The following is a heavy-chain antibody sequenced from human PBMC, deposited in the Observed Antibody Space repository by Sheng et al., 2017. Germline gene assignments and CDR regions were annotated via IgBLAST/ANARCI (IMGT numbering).Heavy chain of an antibody. V-gene: IGHV3-23*01. J-gene: IGHJ6*02. Sequence: EVQLLESGGGLVQPGGSLRLSCAASGFTFSSYAMSWVRQAPGKGLEWVSAISGSGGSTYYADSVKGRFTISRDNSKNTLYLQMNSLRAEDTAVYYCAKANAEERLRYFDWLFPAYGMDVWGQGTTVTV. CDR2: ISGSGGST. CDR1: GFTFSSYA. CDR3: AKANAEERLRYFDWLFPAYGMDV. D-gene: IGHD3-9*01.